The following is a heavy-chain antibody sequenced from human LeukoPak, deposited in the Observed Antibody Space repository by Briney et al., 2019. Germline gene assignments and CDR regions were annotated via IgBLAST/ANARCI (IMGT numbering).Heavy chain of an antibody. CDR3: AKGRPRWYGGRFDP. D-gene: IGHD6-13*01. V-gene: IGHV3-23*01. Sequence: GGSLRLSCAASGFTFSSYSMNWVRQAPGKGLEWVSAISGSGGSTYYADSVKGRFTISRDNSKNTLYLQMNSLRAEDTAVYYCAKGRPRWYGGRFDPWGQGTLVTVSS. J-gene: IGHJ5*02. CDR1: GFTFSSYS. CDR2: ISGSGGST.